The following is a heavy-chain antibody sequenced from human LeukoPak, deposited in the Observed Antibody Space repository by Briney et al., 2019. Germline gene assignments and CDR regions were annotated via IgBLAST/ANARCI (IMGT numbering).Heavy chain of an antibody. V-gene: IGHV3-30*18. CDR2: ISNDGSDK. Sequence: PGRSLRLSYAASGFTFSSYGIHWVRQAPGKGLEWVAVISNDGSDKSYADSVKGRFTISRDNSKNTLYLQMNSLRAEDTAVYFCAKGTVIVGYYFDSWGQGTLVTVSS. CDR1: GFTFSSYG. CDR3: AKGTVIVGYYFDS. D-gene: IGHD3-22*01. J-gene: IGHJ4*02.